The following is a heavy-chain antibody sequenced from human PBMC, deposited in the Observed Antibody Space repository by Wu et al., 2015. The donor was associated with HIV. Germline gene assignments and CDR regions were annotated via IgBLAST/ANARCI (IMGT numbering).Heavy chain of an antibody. D-gene: IGHD3-3*01. J-gene: IGHJ6*03. V-gene: IGHV1-69*04. Sequence: QVQLVQSGAEVKKPGSSVKVSCKTSEDTVSSSGISWVRQAPGQGLEWMGRIIPLLGTTHYAQKFQGRVTIVADISTYTVYMDLGSLTSADTAVYYCAREPKLLLGVVTIEWSHYMDVWGKGTTVTVSS. CDR2: IIPLLGTT. CDR1: EDTVSSSG. CDR3: AREPKLLLGVVTIEWSHYMDV.